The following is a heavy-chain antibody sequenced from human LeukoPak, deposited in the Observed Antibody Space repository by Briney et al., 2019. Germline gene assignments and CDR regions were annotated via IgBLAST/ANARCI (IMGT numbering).Heavy chain of an antibody. CDR2: INHSGST. Sequence: SETLSLTCAVYGGSFSGYYWSWIRQPPGKGLEWIGEINHSGSTNYNPSLKSRVTISVDTSKNQFSLKLSSVTAADTAVYYCARAMIVVVGTYYYYYYGMDVWGQGTTVTVSS. J-gene: IGHJ6*02. D-gene: IGHD3-22*01. CDR1: GGSFSGYY. V-gene: IGHV4-34*01. CDR3: ARAMIVVVGTYYYYYYGMDV.